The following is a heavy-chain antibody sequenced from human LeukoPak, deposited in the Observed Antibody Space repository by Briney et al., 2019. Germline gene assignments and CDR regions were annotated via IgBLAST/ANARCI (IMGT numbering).Heavy chain of an antibody. CDR2: ISSSSSYI. V-gene: IGHV3-21*01. CDR3: ARDLRSQWLAREWYAFDI. J-gene: IGHJ3*02. CDR1: GFTFSSYS. Sequence: PGGSLRLSCAASGFTFSSYSMNWVRQAPGKGLEWVSSISSSSSYIYYADSVKGRFTISRDNAKNSLYLQMNSLRAEDTAVYYCARDLRSQWLAREWYAFDIWGQGTMVTVSS. D-gene: IGHD6-19*01.